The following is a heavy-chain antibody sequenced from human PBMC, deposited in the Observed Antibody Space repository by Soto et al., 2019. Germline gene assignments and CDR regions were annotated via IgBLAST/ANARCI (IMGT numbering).Heavy chain of an antibody. D-gene: IGHD6-13*01. J-gene: IGHJ5*02. V-gene: IGHV4-31*03. CDR3: ARDAAAGTIWFDP. CDR1: GGSISSGGYY. Sequence: SETLSLTCTVSGGSISSGGYYWSWIRQHPGKGLEWIGYIYYSGSTYYNPSLKSRVTISVDTSKNQFSLKLSSVTAADTAVYYCARDAAAGTIWFDPWGQGTLVTVS. CDR2: IYYSGST.